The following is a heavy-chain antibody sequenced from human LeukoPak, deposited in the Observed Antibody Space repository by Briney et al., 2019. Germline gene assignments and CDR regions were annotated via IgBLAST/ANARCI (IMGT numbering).Heavy chain of an antibody. Sequence: GGSLRLSCAASGFTFSSYWMSWVRQAPGQGLEGWANIKQDGSEKYYVASVKGRFTISRDNAKNSLYLQMNSLRAEDTAVYYCARAGSYNWFDPWGQGTLVTVSS. J-gene: IGHJ5*02. CDR2: IKQDGSEK. V-gene: IGHV3-7*01. CDR3: ARAGSYNWFDP. CDR1: GFTFSSYW.